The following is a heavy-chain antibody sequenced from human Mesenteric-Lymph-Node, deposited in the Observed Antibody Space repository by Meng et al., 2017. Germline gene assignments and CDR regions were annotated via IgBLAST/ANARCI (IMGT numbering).Heavy chain of an antibody. Sequence: GESLKISCAASGFTFSSYEMNWVRQAPGKGLEWVSYISSSGSTIYYADSVKGRFTISRDNAKNSLYLQMNSLRAEDTAVYYCARRAGYEYCSGGSCYSYHYYYGMDVWGQGTTVTVSS. D-gene: IGHD2-15*01. V-gene: IGHV3-48*03. CDR3: ARRAGYEYCSGGSCYSYHYYYGMDV. CDR2: ISSSGSTI. CDR1: GFTFSSYE. J-gene: IGHJ6*02.